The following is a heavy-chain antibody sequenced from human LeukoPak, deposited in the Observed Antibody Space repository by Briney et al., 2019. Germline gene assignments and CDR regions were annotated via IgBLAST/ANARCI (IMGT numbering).Heavy chain of an antibody. D-gene: IGHD2-2*01. V-gene: IGHV1-2*02. Sequence: ASVKVSCKASGYTFTGYYMHWVRQAPGQGLEWMGWINPNSGGTNYAQKFQGRVTMTRDTSISTAYMELSRLRSDDTAVYYCARAFPLQYQLLHADWGQGTLVTGSS. CDR3: ARAFPLQYQLLHAD. CDR2: INPNSGGT. J-gene: IGHJ4*02. CDR1: GYTFTGYY.